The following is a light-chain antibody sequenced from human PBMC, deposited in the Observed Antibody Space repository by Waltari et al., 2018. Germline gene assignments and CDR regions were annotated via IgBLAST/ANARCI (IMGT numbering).Light chain of an antibody. CDR1: SSDVGGYKY. Sequence: QSALTQPAAVSGSPGQSITISCTGTSSDVGGYKYVSWFQQKPGEVPKLILYAVNNRPSGVSNRFSGSKSGNTASLTISGLQAEDEADCFCSSYTRISTFVFGTGTEVSVL. V-gene: IGLV2-14*01. CDR3: SSYTRISTFV. CDR2: AVN. J-gene: IGLJ1*01.